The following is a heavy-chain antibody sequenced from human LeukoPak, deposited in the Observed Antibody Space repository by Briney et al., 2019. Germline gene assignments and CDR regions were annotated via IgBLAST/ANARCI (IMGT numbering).Heavy chain of an antibody. V-gene: IGHV3-7*01. CDR2: IKQDGSEK. CDR1: GFTLSSYW. J-gene: IGHJ3*02. Sequence: QPGGSLRLSCAASGFTLSSYWMSWVRQAPGKGLEWVANIKQDGSEKYYVDSVKGRFTISRDNANNSLYLQMNSLRAEDTAVYYCARSGYDSSGYHDAFDIWGQGTMVTVSS. CDR3: ARSGYDSSGYHDAFDI. D-gene: IGHD3-22*01.